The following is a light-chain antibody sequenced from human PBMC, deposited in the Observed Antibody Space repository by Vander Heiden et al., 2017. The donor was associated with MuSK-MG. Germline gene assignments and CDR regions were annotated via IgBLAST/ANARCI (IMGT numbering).Light chain of an antibody. CDR2: AAS. V-gene: IGKV1-9*01. CDR3: QQLNNYPLT. J-gene: IGKJ4*01. CDR1: QGISSY. Sequence: DIQLTQSPSFLSASVGDRVTITCRASQGISSYLAWYQQKPGKAPKVLIYAASTLQSGVPSRFSGSGYGTEFTLTISSLQPEDFATYYCQQLNNYPLTFGGGTKVEIK.